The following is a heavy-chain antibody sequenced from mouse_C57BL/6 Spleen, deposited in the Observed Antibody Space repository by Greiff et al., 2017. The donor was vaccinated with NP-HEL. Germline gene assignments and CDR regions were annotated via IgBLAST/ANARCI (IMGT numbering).Heavy chain of an antibody. J-gene: IGHJ1*03. V-gene: IGHV6-6*01. CDR2: IRNKVNNHAT. CDR3: TGYYGSSSYWYFDV. D-gene: IGHD1-1*01. CDR1: GFTFSDAW. Sequence: EVKLVESGGGLVQPGGSMKLSCAASGFTFSDAWMDWVRQSPEKGLEWVAEIRNKVNNHATYYAESVKGRFTISRDDSKSSVYLQMNSLRAEDTGIYYCTGYYGSSSYWYFDVWGTGTTVTVSS.